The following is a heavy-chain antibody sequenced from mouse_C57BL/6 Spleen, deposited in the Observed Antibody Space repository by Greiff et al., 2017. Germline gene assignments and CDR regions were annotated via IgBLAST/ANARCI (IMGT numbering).Heavy chain of an antibody. J-gene: IGHJ1*03. D-gene: IGHD2-3*01. CDR3: ARDGSPYWYFDV. CDR2: INPSSGYT. V-gene: IGHV1-4*01. Sequence: QVQLQQSGAELARPGASVKMSCKASGYTFTSYTMHWVKQRPGQGLEWIGYINPSSGYTKYNQKFKDKATLTADKSSSTAYMQLSSLTSEDSAVYYCARDGSPYWYFDVWGTGTTVTVSS. CDR1: GYTFTSYT.